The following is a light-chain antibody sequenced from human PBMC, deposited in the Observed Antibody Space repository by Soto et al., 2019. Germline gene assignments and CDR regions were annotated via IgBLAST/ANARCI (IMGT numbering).Light chain of an antibody. V-gene: IGLV1-51*01. J-gene: IGLJ2*01. CDR2: NNN. Sequence: QSVLTQPPSVSAAPGQTVTISCSGSSSNIGKNYVCWYQQFPGTAPKLLMFNNNERPSGIPDRFSGSKSDTSATLGITGLQTGDEADYYCGAWDSSLSAVVFGGGTKLTVL. CDR1: SSNIGKNY. CDR3: GAWDSSLSAVV.